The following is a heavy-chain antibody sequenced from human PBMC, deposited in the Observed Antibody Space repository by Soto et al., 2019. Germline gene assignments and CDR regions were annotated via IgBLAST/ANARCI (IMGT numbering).Heavy chain of an antibody. J-gene: IGHJ6*02. CDR2: INPNSGGT. CDR3: ASASGTAIRWHYYGMDV. Sequence: ASVKVSCKASGYTFTGYYMHWVRQAPGQGLEWMGWINPNSGGTNYAQKFQGRVTMTRDTSISTAYMELSRLRSDDTAVYCCASASGTAIRWHYYGMDVWGQGTTVTVSS. V-gene: IGHV1-2*02. D-gene: IGHD5-18*01. CDR1: GYTFTGYY.